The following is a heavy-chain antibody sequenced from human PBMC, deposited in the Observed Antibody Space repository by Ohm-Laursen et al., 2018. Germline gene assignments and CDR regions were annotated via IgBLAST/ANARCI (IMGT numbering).Heavy chain of an antibody. D-gene: IGHD1-26*01. CDR2: ISSSSSYI. CDR1: GFTIDDYG. J-gene: IGHJ4*02. CDR3: AKGPGIGFD. Sequence: SLRLFCAASGFTIDDYGMHWVRQAPGKGLEWVSSISSSSSYIYYADSVKGRFTISRDNAKNSLYLQMNSLRAEDTAVYYCAKGPGIGFDWGQGTLVTVSS. V-gene: IGHV3-21*01.